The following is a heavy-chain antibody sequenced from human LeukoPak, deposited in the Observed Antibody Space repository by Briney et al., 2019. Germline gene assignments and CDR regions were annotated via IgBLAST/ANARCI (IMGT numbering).Heavy chain of an antibody. Sequence: GSSVKVSCKASGGTFSSYAISWVRQAPGQGLEWMGGIIPIFGTANYAQKFRGRVTITTDESTSTAYMELSSLRSEDTAVYYCARAEVTDFWSGYYHYYYYYYMDVWGQGTTVTVSS. J-gene: IGHJ6*03. D-gene: IGHD3-3*01. CDR1: GGTFSSYA. CDR2: IIPIFGTA. CDR3: ARAEVTDFWSGYYHYYYYYYMDV. V-gene: IGHV1-69*05.